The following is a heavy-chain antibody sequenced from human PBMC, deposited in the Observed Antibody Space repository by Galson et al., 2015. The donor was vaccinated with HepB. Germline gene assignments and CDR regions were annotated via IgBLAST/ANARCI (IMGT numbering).Heavy chain of an antibody. CDR3: AKNRGAARRALTTMDV. D-gene: IGHD6-6*01. Sequence: SLRLSCAASGFTFSSYGMHWVRQAPGKGLEWVAVISYDGSNKYYADSVKGRFTISRDNSKNTLYLQMNSLRAEDTAVYYCAKNRGAARRALTTMDVWGQGTTVTVSS. V-gene: IGHV3-30*18. CDR2: ISYDGSNK. CDR1: GFTFSSYG. J-gene: IGHJ6*02.